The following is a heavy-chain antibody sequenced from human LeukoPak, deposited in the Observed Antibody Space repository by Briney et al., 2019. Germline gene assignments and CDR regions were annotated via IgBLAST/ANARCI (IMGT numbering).Heavy chain of an antibody. J-gene: IGHJ4*02. D-gene: IGHD1-26*01. CDR3: ARAGVGAIYYFDY. Sequence: PGRSLRLSCAASGFTFSNYGMHWVRQAPGKGLEWVAVIWYDGSNKYYGDSVKGRFTISRDNSKNTLYPQMKSLRVEDTAVYYCARAGVGAIYYFDYWGQGTLVTVSS. CDR1: GFTFSNYG. CDR2: IWYDGSNK. V-gene: IGHV3-33*01.